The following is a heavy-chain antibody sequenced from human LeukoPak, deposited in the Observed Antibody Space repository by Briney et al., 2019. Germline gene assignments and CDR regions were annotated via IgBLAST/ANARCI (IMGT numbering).Heavy chain of an antibody. CDR3: ARRAYCSSTSCAFDY. CDR1: GFTFSSYS. Sequence: PGGSLRLSCAAPGFTFSSYSMNWVRQAPGKGLEWVSSISSSSSYIYYADSVKGRFTISRDNAKNSLYLQMNSLRAEDTAVYYCARRAYCSSTSCAFDYWGQGTLVTVSS. J-gene: IGHJ4*02. CDR2: ISSSSSYI. V-gene: IGHV3-21*01. D-gene: IGHD2-2*01.